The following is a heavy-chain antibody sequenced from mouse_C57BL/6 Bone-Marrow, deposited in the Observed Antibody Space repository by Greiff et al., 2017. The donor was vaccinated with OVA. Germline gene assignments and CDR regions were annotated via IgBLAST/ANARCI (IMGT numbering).Heavy chain of an antibody. Sequence: EVQGVESGGGLVQPGGSMKLSCVASGFTFSNYWMNWVRQSPEKGLEWVAQIRLKSDNYATHYAESVKGRFTISRDDSKSSVYLQMNNLRAEDTGIYYCTVYYSNYLFAYWGQGTLVTVSA. CDR2: IRLKSDNYAT. CDR1: GFTFSNYW. J-gene: IGHJ3*01. V-gene: IGHV6-3*01. D-gene: IGHD2-5*01. CDR3: TVYYSNYLFAY.